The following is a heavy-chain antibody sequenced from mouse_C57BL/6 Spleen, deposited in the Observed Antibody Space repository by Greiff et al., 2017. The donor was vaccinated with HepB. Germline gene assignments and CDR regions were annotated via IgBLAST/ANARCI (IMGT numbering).Heavy chain of an antibody. CDR1: GYTFTDYY. D-gene: IGHD4-1*01. Sequence: QVQLQQSGAELVRPGASVKLSCKASGYTFTDYYINWVKQRPGQGLEWIARIYPGSGNTYYNEKFKGKATLTAEKSSSTAYMQLSSLTSEDSAVYFCARSPYWDGDYFDYWGQGTTLTVSS. CDR3: ARSPYWDGDYFDY. J-gene: IGHJ2*01. CDR2: IYPGSGNT. V-gene: IGHV1-76*01.